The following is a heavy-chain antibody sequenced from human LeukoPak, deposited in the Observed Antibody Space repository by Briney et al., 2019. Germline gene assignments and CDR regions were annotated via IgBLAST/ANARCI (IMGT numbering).Heavy chain of an antibody. CDR1: GYTLTELS. Sequence: GASVKVSCKVSGYTLTELSMHWVRQAPGKGLEWMGGFDPEDGETIYAQKFQGRVAMTEDTSTDTAYMELSSLRSEDTAVYYCAIGGSIGYYYFDYWGQGTLVTVSS. D-gene: IGHD3-22*01. CDR2: FDPEDGET. V-gene: IGHV1-24*01. J-gene: IGHJ4*02. CDR3: AIGGSIGYYYFDY.